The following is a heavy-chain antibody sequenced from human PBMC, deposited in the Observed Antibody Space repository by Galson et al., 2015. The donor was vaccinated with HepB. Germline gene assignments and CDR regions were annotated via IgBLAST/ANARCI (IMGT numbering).Heavy chain of an antibody. CDR1: GGTFSSYA. V-gene: IGHV1-69*13. D-gene: IGHD1-26*01. CDR2: IIPIFGTA. CDR3: ARGAGSYITYYYYYYMDV. J-gene: IGHJ6*03. Sequence: SVKVSCKASGGTFSSYAISWVRQAPGQGLEWMGGIIPIFGTANYAQKFQGRVTITADESTSTAYMELSSLRSEDTAVYYCARGAGSYITYYYYYYMDVWGKGTTVTVSS.